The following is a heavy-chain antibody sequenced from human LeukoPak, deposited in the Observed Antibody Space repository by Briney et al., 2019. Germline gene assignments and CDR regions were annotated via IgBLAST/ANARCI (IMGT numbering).Heavy chain of an antibody. Sequence: GGSLRLSCAASGFTFSSYAMHWVRQAPGKGLEWVAVISYDGSNKYYADSVKGRFTISRDNSKNTLYLQMNSLRAEDTAVYYCARVSAGYSNYPYYYYGMDVWGQGTTVTVSS. J-gene: IGHJ6*02. CDR3: ARVSAGYSNYPYYYYGMDV. V-gene: IGHV3-30-3*01. CDR2: ISYDGSNK. D-gene: IGHD4-11*01. CDR1: GFTFSSYA.